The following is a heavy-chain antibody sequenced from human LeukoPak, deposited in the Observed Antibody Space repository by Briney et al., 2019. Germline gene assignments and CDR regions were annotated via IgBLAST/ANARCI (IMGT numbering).Heavy chain of an antibody. Sequence: ASVKVSCKASGGSFSSYAISWVRQAPGQGLEWMGRIIPILGIANYAQKFQGRVTITADKSTSTAYMELSSLRSEDTAVYYCARDLGIAAAGRAFDIWGQGTMVTVSS. CDR1: GGSFSSYA. V-gene: IGHV1-69*04. D-gene: IGHD6-13*01. CDR2: IIPILGIA. CDR3: ARDLGIAAAGRAFDI. J-gene: IGHJ3*02.